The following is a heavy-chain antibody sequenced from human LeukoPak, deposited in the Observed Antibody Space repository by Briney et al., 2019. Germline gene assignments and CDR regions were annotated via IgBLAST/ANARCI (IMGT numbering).Heavy chain of an antibody. V-gene: IGHV1-69*05. CDR1: GGTFSSYA. CDR2: IIPIFGTA. D-gene: IGHD1-26*01. Sequence: SVKVSCKASGGTFSSYAISWVRQAPGQGLEWMGRIIPIFGTANYAQKFQGRVTITTDESTSTAYMELSSLRSEDTAVFYCARDSHRCGILFEYWGQGTLVTVSS. J-gene: IGHJ4*02. CDR3: ARDSHRCGILFEY.